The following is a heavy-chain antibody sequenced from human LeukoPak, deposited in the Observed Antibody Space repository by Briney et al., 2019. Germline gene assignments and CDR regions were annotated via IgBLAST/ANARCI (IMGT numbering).Heavy chain of an antibody. D-gene: IGHD6-6*01. CDR1: GFTFSNYW. Sequence: GGSLRLSCAASGFTFSNYWMQWVRQAPGKGLVWVSRINSDGSSTNYADSVKGRFTISRDNAKNTLYLQMNSLRAEDAAVYYCAVSLIGALDYWGQGTLVTVSS. CDR2: INSDGSST. J-gene: IGHJ4*02. CDR3: AVSLIGALDY. V-gene: IGHV3-74*01.